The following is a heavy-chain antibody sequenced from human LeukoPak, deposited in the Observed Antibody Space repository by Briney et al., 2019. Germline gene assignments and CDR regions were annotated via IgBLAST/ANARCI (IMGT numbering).Heavy chain of an antibody. CDR3: ASAVRSRGQYYFFLYYRAV. D-gene: IGHD4-23*01. CDR1: GGTFSSYA. V-gene: IGHV1-69*05. Sequence: SVKVSCKASGGTFSSYAISWVRQAPGQGLEWMGGIIPIFGTANYAQKFQGRVTITTDESTSTAYMELRSLRSEDTAVYYCASAVRSRGQYYFFLYYRAVGGKRTTVTVSS. J-gene: IGHJ6*03. CDR2: IIPIFGTA.